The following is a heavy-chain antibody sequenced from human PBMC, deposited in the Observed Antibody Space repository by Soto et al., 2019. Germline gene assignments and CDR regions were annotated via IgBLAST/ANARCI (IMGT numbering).Heavy chain of an antibody. Sequence: ASVKVSCKASGYTFTSYGISCVRQAPGQGLEWMGWISAYNGNTNYAQKLQGRVTMTTDTSTSTAYMELRSLRSDDTAVYYCARDIVVVPAARQADAFDIWGQGTMVTVSS. J-gene: IGHJ3*02. CDR2: ISAYNGNT. D-gene: IGHD2-2*01. V-gene: IGHV1-18*01. CDR1: GYTFTSYG. CDR3: ARDIVVVPAARQADAFDI.